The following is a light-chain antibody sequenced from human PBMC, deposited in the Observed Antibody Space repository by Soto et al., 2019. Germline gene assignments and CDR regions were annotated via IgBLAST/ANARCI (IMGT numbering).Light chain of an antibody. V-gene: IGKV3-20*01. Sequence: EIVLTQSPGTLSSSPGERATLSCSSSQSVSSNYLAWYQQKPGQAPRLLIYGASSRATGIPDRFSGSGSGTDFTLTISSLEPEDFAVYYCQQYGSSPPLTFGGGTK. J-gene: IGKJ4*01. CDR2: GAS. CDR3: QQYGSSPPLT. CDR1: QSVSSNY.